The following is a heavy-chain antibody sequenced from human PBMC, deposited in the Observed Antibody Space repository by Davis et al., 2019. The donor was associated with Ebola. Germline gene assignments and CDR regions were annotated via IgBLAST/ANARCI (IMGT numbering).Heavy chain of an antibody. CDR1: GYTFTSHG. CDR3: ARDGVATIPSYYYGMDV. D-gene: IGHD5-12*01. J-gene: IGHJ6*02. Sequence: ASVKVSCKASGYTFTSHGISRPRQAPGQGLEWMGWISAYNGNTNYAQKLQGRVTMTTDTSTSTAYMELRSLRSDDTAVYYCARDGVATIPSYYYGMDVWGQGTTVTVSS. V-gene: IGHV1-18*01. CDR2: ISAYNGNT.